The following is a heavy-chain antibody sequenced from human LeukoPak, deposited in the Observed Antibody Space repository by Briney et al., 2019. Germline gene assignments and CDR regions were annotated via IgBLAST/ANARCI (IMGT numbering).Heavy chain of an antibody. CDR3: AREDVVLVDAVRYYYYGMDV. CDR2: INPSGGST. V-gene: IGHV1-46*01. D-gene: IGHD2-8*01. Sequence: ASVKVSCKASGYNFISYYMHWVRQAPGQGLEWMGIINPSGGSTSYAQKFQDRVTMTRDSSTSTVYMELSSLKSEDTAVYYCAREDVVLVDAVRYYYYGMDVWGQGTTVTVSS. CDR1: GYNFISYY. J-gene: IGHJ6*02.